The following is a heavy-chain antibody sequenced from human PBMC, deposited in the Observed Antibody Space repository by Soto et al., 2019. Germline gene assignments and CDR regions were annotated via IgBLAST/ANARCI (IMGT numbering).Heavy chain of an antibody. Sequence: ASVKVSCKASGYTFTSYDINWVRQATGQGLEWMGWMNPNSGNTDYAQKFQGRVTMTRNTSISTAYMELSSLRSEDTAVYYCAVKADMITFGGVIVRLNAFDSWGKGTMVTVAS. CDR2: MNPNSGNT. V-gene: IGHV1-8*01. CDR1: GYTFTSYD. D-gene: IGHD3-16*02. CDR3: AVKADMITFGGVIVRLNAFDS. J-gene: IGHJ3*02.